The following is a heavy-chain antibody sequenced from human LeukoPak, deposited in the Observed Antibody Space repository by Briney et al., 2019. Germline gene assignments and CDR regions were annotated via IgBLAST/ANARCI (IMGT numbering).Heavy chain of an antibody. CDR3: TTEISLIWD. J-gene: IGHJ4*02. V-gene: IGHV3-15*01. CDR2: IRSKTDGGTT. D-gene: IGHD2-15*01. CDR1: GFTFSDHY. Sequence: GGSLRLSCAASGFTFSDHYMDWVRQAPGKGLEWVGRIRSKTDGGTTEYAAPVKGRFTISRDDSKNTLYLQMNSLKTEDTGVYYCTTEISLIWDWGQGTLVTVSS.